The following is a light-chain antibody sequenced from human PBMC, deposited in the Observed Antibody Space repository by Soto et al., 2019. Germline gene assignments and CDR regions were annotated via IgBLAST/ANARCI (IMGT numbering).Light chain of an antibody. CDR2: EVS. Sequence: QSALTQPASVSGSPGQSITISCTGTSSDVGGYNYVSWYQQHPGEAPKLMIYEVSNRPSGVSTRFSGSKSGNTASLTISGLQAEDEADYYCSSYTISTTLVFGTGTKVTVL. J-gene: IGLJ1*01. CDR3: SSYTISTTLV. CDR1: SSDVGGYNY. V-gene: IGLV2-14*01.